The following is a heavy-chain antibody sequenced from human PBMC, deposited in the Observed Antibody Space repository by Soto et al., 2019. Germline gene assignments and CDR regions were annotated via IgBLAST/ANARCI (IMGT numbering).Heavy chain of an antibody. V-gene: IGHV4-59*01. J-gene: IGHJ5*01. CDR2: IHYTGST. CDR1: GGSMSRYY. Sequence: SETLSLTCTVSGGSMSRYYWTWIRQPPGKGLEWIGNIHYTGSTNYNPSLKSRVTILLGTSTSQFSLKVSSVTAADTAVYYCARALTTSSNDGPLDPWGQGNLVTVSS. CDR3: ARALTTSSNDGPLDP. D-gene: IGHD1-1*01.